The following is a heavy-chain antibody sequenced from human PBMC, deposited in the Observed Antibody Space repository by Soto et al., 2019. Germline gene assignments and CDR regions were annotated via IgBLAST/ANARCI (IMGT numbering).Heavy chain of an antibody. V-gene: IGHV4-31*02. J-gene: IGHJ3*02. CDR3: TRGDGDYEEGAFDI. CDR2: ISARGSI. D-gene: IGHD2-21*02. Sequence: WTWLRQRPGEGLDWIGFISARGSIDYNPSLNGRLLISSDTSQNQFSLKVHSVTAADTAMYYCTRGDGDYEEGAFDIWGQGTMVTVSS.